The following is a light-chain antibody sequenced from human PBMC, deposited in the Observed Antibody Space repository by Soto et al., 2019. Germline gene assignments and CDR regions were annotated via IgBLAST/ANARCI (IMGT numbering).Light chain of an antibody. CDR1: SSDVGGYKY. CDR3: SSYAGSNNYV. V-gene: IGLV2-8*01. CDR2: AVS. J-gene: IGLJ1*01. Sequence: QSVLTQPPSASGSPGQSGTISCTGTSSDVGGYKYVSWYQQYPAKAPKLMIYAVSERPSGVPDRFSGSKSGNTASLTVSGLQAEDEADYYCSSYAGSNNYVFGTGTKVTVL.